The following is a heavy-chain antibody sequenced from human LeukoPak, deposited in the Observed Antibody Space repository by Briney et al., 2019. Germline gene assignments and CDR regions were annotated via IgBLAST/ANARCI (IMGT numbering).Heavy chain of an antibody. CDR2: IFHSGDT. Sequence: SETLSLTCTVSGYSISSGYYWGWIRQPPGKGLEWIGNIFHSGDTQYNPSLQSRVTLSVDTSKNQFSLKLSSVTAADTAVYYCARAITYYDFWSGYYRGYYYYYMDVWGKGTTVTVSS. CDR1: GYSISSGYY. V-gene: IGHV4-38-2*02. CDR3: ARAITYYDFWSGYYRGYYYYYMDV. J-gene: IGHJ6*03. D-gene: IGHD3-3*01.